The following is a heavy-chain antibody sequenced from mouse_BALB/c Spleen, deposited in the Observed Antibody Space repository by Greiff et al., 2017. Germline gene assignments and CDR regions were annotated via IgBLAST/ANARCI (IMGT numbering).Heavy chain of an antibody. V-gene: IGHV3-2*02. CDR3: ARKGTTVVEDSLDY. Sequence: EVQLVESGPGLVKPSQSLSLTCTVTGFSITSDYAWNWIRQFPGNKLEWLGYISYSGSTSYNPALKSRISITGDTSKNQFFLQLNSVTTEDTATYYCARKGTTVVEDSLDYWGQGTTLTVSS. J-gene: IGHJ2*01. D-gene: IGHD1-1*01. CDR1: GFSITSDYA. CDR2: ISYSGST.